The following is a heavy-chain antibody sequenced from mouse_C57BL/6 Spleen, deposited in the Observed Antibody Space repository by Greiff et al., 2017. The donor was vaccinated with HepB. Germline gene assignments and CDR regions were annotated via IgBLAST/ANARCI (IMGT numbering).Heavy chain of an antibody. V-gene: IGHV1-72*01. J-gene: IGHJ2*01. CDR1: GYTFTSYW. Sequence: QVQLQQPGAELVKPGASVKLSCKASGYTFTSYWMHWVKQRPGRGLEWIGRIDPNSGGTKYNEKFKSKATLTVDKPSSTAYMQLSSLTSEDAAVYYCARSDTTVGAGGYFDYWGQSTTLTVSS. CDR2: IDPNSGGT. CDR3: ARSDTTVGAGGYFDY. D-gene: IGHD1-1*01.